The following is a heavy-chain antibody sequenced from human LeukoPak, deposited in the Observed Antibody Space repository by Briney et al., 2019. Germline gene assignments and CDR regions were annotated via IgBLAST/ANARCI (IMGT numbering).Heavy chain of an antibody. D-gene: IGHD3-22*01. CDR3: AGAYDSSGPDAFDI. Sequence: GGSLRLSCAASGFTFSSYSMNRVRQAPGKGLEWVSSISSSSGNIYYADSVKGRFTISRDNAKNSLYLQMNSLRAEDTAVYYCAGAYDSSGPDAFDIWGQGTMVTVSS. V-gene: IGHV3-21*01. CDR1: GFTFSSYS. CDR2: ISSSSGNI. J-gene: IGHJ3*02.